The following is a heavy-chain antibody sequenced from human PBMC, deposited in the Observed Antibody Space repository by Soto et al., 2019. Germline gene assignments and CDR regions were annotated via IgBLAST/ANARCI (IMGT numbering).Heavy chain of an antibody. CDR3: ARETFGAVLHLAV. CDR1: GASISTEGYT. CDR2: IYPSGAS. D-gene: IGHD3-3*01. V-gene: IGHV4-30-2*01. Sequence: SETLSLTCAVSGASISTEGYTWSWIRQPPGKGLEWIGYIYPSGASNYNPSLRSRVTISLDASRNRFSLSVGSVTAADTAVYYCARETFGAVLHLAVWGQGTKVTVSS. J-gene: IGHJ6*02.